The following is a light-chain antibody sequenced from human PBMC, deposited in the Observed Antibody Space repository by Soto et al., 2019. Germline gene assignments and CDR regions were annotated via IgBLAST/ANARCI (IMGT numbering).Light chain of an antibody. J-gene: IGKJ4*01. V-gene: IGKV3-20*01. CDR3: QQYGTSLT. CDR1: QSVRNNF. Sequence: IVLTQSPGTLSLSPGEGATLSCRASQSVRNNFLAWYQQRPGQAPRLLIHTASIRATGIPDRFSGSASGTDFTLIISRLEPEDFAVYYCQQYGTSLTCGGGTKVEIK. CDR2: TAS.